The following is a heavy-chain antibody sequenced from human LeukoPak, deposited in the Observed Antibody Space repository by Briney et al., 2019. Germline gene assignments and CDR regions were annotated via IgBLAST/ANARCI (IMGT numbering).Heavy chain of an antibody. CDR1: GGSISSYY. J-gene: IGHJ6*03. V-gene: IGHV4-4*07. Sequence: SETLSLTCTVSGGSISSYYWSWIRQPAGKGLEWIGRIYTSGSTNYNPSLKSRVTMSVDTSKNQFSLKLSSVTAADTAVYYCARGVFYGFWSGPQNYYYYMDVWGKGTTVTVSS. D-gene: IGHD3-3*01. CDR2: IYTSGST. CDR3: ARGVFYGFWSGPQNYYYYMDV.